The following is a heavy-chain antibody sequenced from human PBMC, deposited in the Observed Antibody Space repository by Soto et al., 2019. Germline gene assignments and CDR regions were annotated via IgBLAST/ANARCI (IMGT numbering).Heavy chain of an antibody. CDR3: ARDWRWGNWNAFDY. V-gene: IGHV3-33*01. D-gene: IGHD1-1*01. CDR1: GFTFSSYG. Sequence: QVQLVESGGGVVQPGRSLRLSCAASGFTFSSYGMHWVRQAPGKGLEWVAVIWYDGSNKYYADSVKGRFTISRDNSKNTLYLQMNSLRAEDTAVYYCARDWRWGNWNAFDYWGQGTLVTVSS. CDR2: IWYDGSNK. J-gene: IGHJ4*02.